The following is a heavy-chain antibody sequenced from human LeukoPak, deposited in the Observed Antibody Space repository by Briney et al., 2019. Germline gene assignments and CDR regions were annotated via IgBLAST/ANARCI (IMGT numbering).Heavy chain of an antibody. CDR1: GHTFTDYY. CDR3: TKAGGYVANWFDP. Sequence: PSVKASCKASGHTFTDYYLHRVRQPPVQGLESVGWINPNSGGTLYAQRIQGRFTMTRDTSIITVYMELSRLISDDTAVYYCTKAGGYVANWFDPWGQGTLVTVSS. CDR2: INPNSGGT. V-gene: IGHV1-2*02. D-gene: IGHD5-12*01. J-gene: IGHJ5*02.